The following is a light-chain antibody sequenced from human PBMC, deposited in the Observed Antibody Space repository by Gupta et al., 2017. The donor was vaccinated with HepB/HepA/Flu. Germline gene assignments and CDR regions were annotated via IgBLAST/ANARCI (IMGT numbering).Light chain of an antibody. CDR3: QQYNNWPPIT. V-gene: IGKV3-15*01. J-gene: IGKJ5*01. CDR1: QSVSSN. CDR2: AAS. Sequence: EIVMTQSPATLSVSPGERATLSCMASQSVSSNLAWYQQKPGQAPRLLIYAASTRAAGISDRFSGSGSGTEFTLTISSLQSEDFAVYYCQQYNNWPPITFGQGTRLEIK.